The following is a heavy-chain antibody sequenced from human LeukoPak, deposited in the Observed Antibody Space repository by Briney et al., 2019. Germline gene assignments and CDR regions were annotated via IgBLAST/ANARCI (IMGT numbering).Heavy chain of an antibody. D-gene: IGHD3-22*01. J-gene: IGHJ4*02. CDR2: IYSTGTT. CDR3: GRDSGFWLY. Sequence: PGGSLRLSCAASGIAFSDVWMTWVRQTPGKGLEWIGNIYSTGTTSYNPSVKSRVTMSVDTSKNQFSLKLDSVTAADTAVYYCGRDSGFWLYWGQGTLVTVSS. CDR1: GIAFSDVW. V-gene: IGHV4-4*02.